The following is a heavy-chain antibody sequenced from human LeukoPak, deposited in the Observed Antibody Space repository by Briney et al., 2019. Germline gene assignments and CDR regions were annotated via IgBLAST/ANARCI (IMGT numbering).Heavy chain of an antibody. CDR3: ARGSGYSYGAVGY. CDR2: INSDGSST. D-gene: IGHD5-18*01. Sequence: GGSLRLSCAASGFRFSNYGMHWVRQAPGKGLVWVSRINSDGSSTSYADSVEGRFTISRDNAKNTLYLQMNSLRAEDTAVYYCARGSGYSYGAVGYWGQGTLVTVSS. J-gene: IGHJ4*02. CDR1: GFRFSNYG. V-gene: IGHV3-74*01.